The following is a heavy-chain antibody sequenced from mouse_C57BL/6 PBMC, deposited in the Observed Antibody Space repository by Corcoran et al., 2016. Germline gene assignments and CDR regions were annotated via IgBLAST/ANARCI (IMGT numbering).Heavy chain of an antibody. CDR3: ARSSGYYLYFDY. J-gene: IGHJ2*01. Sequence: QFQLQQSGAVLVKPGAAVKISCKASGYAFNSYGMNWVKQRPGKGLEWIGQIYPGDGDTNYNGKFKGKATLTADKSSSTAYMQLSSLTSEDSAVYFCARSSGYYLYFDYWGQGTTLTVSS. V-gene: IGHV1-80*01. CDR1: GYAFNSYG. CDR2: IYPGDGDT. D-gene: IGHD2-3*01.